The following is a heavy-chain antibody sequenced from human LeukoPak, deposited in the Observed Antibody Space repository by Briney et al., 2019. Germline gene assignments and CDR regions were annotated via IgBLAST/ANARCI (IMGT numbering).Heavy chain of an antibody. J-gene: IGHJ4*02. Sequence: GASVKVSCKASGYTFTNYGIIWVRQAPGQGLEWMGWISAYNANTNYPQKVQGRVTLTTDTSTSTAYMELGSLTSDDTAVYYCARSHSGSLRAPFDYWGQGTLVTVSS. D-gene: IGHD3-22*01. CDR3: ARSHSGSLRAPFDY. V-gene: IGHV1-18*01. CDR2: ISAYNANT. CDR1: GYTFTNYG.